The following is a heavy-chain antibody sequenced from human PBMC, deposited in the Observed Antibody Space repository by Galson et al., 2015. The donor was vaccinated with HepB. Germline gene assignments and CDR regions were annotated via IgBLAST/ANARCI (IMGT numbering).Heavy chain of an antibody. CDR1: GYTFTSYT. J-gene: IGHJ4*02. D-gene: IGHD6-19*01. CDR2: INAGNGDT. V-gene: IGHV1-3*01. Sequence: SVKVSCKASGYTFTSYTMHWVRQAPGQSLEWMGWINAGNGDTKYSQKFQGRVTITRDTPASTAYMELSSLRSEDTAVYYCARETYSSGWNLDYWGQGTLVTVSS. CDR3: ARETYSSGWNLDY.